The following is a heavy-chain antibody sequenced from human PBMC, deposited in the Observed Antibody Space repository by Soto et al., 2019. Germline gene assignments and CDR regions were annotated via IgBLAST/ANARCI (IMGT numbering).Heavy chain of an antibody. CDR2: IYYSGST. CDR3: ARSDITITYVGVIVRRGVDV. CDR1: GGSISSSSYY. D-gene: IGHD3-16*02. J-gene: IGHJ6*02. V-gene: IGHV4-39*07. Sequence: SETLSLTCTVSGGSISSSSYYWGWIRQPPGKGLEWIGSIYYSGSTYYNPSLKSRVTISVDTSKNQFSLKLSSVTAADTAVYYCARSDITITYVGVIVRRGVDVWGQGTTVTVSS.